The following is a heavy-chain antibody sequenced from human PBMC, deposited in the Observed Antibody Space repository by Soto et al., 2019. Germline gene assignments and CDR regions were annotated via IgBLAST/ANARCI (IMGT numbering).Heavy chain of an antibody. J-gene: IGHJ4*02. CDR1: GFTFSSFG. V-gene: IGHV3-23*01. CDR3: ASNSATHDY. CDR2: ISGSGSDT. Sequence: EAQLLESGGDLVQPGGSLRLSCAASGFTFSSFGMSWVRQAPGKGLEWVSGISGSGSDTYYADSVKGRFTISRDNSKNTLYLQMSSLRCDDTAVYYCASNSATHDYLGQGTLVTVSS.